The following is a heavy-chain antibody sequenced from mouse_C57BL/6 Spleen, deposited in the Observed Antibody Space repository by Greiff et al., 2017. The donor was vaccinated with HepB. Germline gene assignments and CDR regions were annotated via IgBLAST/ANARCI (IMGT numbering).Heavy chain of an antibody. CDR1: GYTFTDYE. CDR2: IDPETGGT. Sequence: VQLQQSGAELVRPGASVTLSCKASGYTFTDYEMHWVKQTPVHGLEWIGAIDPETGGTAYNQKFKGKAILTADKSSSTAYMELRSLTSEDSAVYYCTRIFTTVVARYAMDYWGQGTSVTVSS. CDR3: TRIFTTVVARYAMDY. V-gene: IGHV1-15*01. J-gene: IGHJ4*01. D-gene: IGHD1-1*01.